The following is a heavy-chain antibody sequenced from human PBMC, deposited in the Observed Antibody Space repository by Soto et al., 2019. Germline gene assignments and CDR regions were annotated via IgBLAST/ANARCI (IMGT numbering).Heavy chain of an antibody. D-gene: IGHD2-15*01. V-gene: IGHV1-69*13. J-gene: IGHJ4*02. CDR2: IIPIFGTA. CDR1: GGTFSSYA. CDR3: AIEPRYCRSGSCPAEFDY. Sequence: SVKVSCKASGGTFSSYAISWVRQARGQGREWMGGIIPIFGTANYAQKFQGRVTITAHESTRTAYMELSSLRSEDTAVYYCAIEPRYCRSGSCPAEFDYWGQGTLVTVSP.